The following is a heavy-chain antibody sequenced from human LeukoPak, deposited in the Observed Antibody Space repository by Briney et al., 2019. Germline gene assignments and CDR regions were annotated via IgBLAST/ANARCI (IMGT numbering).Heavy chain of an antibody. CDR1: GFTVSSNY. J-gene: IGHJ6*03. CDR3: ARVDYGSGSYYYYYYYMDV. Sequence: PGGSLRLSCAASGFTVSSNYMSWVRQAPGKGLKWVSVIYSGGSTYYADSVKGRFTISRDNSKNTLYLQMNSLRAEDTAVYYCARVDYGSGSYYYYYYYMDVWGKGTTVTIPS. D-gene: IGHD3-10*01. V-gene: IGHV3-53*01. CDR2: IYSGGST.